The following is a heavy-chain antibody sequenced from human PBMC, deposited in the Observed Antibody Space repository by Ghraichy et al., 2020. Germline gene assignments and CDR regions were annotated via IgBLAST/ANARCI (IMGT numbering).Heavy chain of an antibody. D-gene: IGHD3-10*01. Sequence: ASVKVSCKASGYTFTNNYIHWVRQAPGQGLEWIGIINPSGGKTRYTQNFQGRVTVTRDTSTSTVYMELSSQRSEDTAVYYCVSVPRGSGSYIYWGQGTVVTVSS. J-gene: IGHJ4*02. CDR2: INPSGGKT. CDR1: GYTFTNNY. V-gene: IGHV1-46*01. CDR3: VSVPRGSGSYIY.